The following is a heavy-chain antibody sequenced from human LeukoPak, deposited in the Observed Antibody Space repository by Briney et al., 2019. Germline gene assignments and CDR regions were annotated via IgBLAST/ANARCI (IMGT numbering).Heavy chain of an antibody. CDR3: ARSAWGGYYFDY. J-gene: IGHJ4*02. Sequence: GASVKVSCKASGYTFTGYYMHWVRQAPGQGLEWMGWINPNSGGTNYAQKFQGRVTMTRDTPISTAYMELSRLRSDDTAVYYCARSAWGGYYFDYWGQGTLVTVSS. CDR1: GYTFTGYY. CDR2: INPNSGGT. D-gene: IGHD3-16*01. V-gene: IGHV1-2*02.